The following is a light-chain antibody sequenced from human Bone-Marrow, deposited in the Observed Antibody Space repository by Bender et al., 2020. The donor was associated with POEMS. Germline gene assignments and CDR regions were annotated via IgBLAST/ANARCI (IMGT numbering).Light chain of an antibody. CDR1: GSNIGRNY. V-gene: IGLV1-47*01. Sequence: QSVLTQPPSASGTPGQSVTISCSGSGSNIGRNYVSWYQQFPGTAPKLLIYMHNQRPSGVPGRFSGSKSGNTASLTISGLQAEDEADYYCSSDTRVHVLVFGGGTKLTVL. J-gene: IGLJ3*02. CDR3: SSDTRVHVLV. CDR2: MHN.